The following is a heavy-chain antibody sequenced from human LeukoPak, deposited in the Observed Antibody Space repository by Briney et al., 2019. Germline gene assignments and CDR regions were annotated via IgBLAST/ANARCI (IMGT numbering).Heavy chain of an antibody. V-gene: IGHV3-11*01. CDR3: ATEYDYSNWGYFDY. D-gene: IGHD4-11*01. Sequence: GGSLRLSCAASGFTFSDYCMSWIRQAPGKGLEWVSYISSSGSTIYYADSVKGRFTISRDNAKNSLYLQMNSLRAEDTAVYYCATEYDYSNWGYFDYWGQGTLVTVSS. J-gene: IGHJ4*02. CDR1: GFTFSDYC. CDR2: ISSSGSTI.